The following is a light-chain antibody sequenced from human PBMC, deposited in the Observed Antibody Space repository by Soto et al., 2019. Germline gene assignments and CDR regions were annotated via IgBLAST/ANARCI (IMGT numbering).Light chain of an antibody. CDR3: QQYYSYPS. CDR1: QGISSY. CDR2: AAS. J-gene: IGKJ3*01. V-gene: IGKV1-8*01. Sequence: AIRMTQSPSSLSASTGDRVTITCRASQGISSYLSWYQQKPGKAPKLLIYAASTLQSGVPSRFSVSGSGTYFPLTISCMTSEFVATDDCQQYYSYPSFGPGTKVDIK.